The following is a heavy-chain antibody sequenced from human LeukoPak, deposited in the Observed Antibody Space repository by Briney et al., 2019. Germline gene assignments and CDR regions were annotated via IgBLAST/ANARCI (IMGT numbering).Heavy chain of an antibody. CDR1: GYSISSGYY. Sequence: SETLSLTCTVSGYSISSGYYWGWIRQPPGKGLEWIGSIYHSGSTYYNPSLKSRVTISVDTSKNQFSLKLSSVTAADTAVYYCARACTPDYDFWSGPNASDIWGQGTMVTVSS. CDR3: ARACTPDYDFWSGPNASDI. D-gene: IGHD3-3*01. CDR2: IYHSGST. V-gene: IGHV4-38-2*02. J-gene: IGHJ3*02.